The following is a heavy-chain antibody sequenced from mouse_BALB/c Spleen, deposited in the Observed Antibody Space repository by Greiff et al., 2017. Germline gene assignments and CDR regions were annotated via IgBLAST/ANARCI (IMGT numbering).Heavy chain of an antibody. CDR2: ISSGGSYT. CDR3: TRVRNGNYRYFDV. J-gene: IGHJ1*01. CDR1: GFTFSSYT. D-gene: IGHD2-1*01. V-gene: IGHV5-6-4*01. Sequence: EVHLVESGGGLVKPGGSLKLSCAASGFTFSSYTMSWVRQTPEKRLEWVATISSGGSYTYYPDSVKGRFTISRDNAKNTLYLQMSSLKSEDTAMYYCTRVRNGNYRYFDVWGAGTTVTVSS.